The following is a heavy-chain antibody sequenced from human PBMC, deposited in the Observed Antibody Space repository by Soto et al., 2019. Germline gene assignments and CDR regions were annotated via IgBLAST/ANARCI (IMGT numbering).Heavy chain of an antibody. CDR2: IYYSGST. J-gene: IGHJ3*02. CDR1: GGSVSSGAYY. V-gene: IGHV4-31*03. D-gene: IGHD5-12*01. Sequence: QVQLQESDAGLVKASQTLSLTCTVSGGSVSSGAYYWTWIRQRPGKGLEWIGYIYYSGSTYYSPSLKSRLSISLDTSKKHFSLRLSSVIAADTAMYYCARARLRAVYAFDIWGQGTMVTVSS. CDR3: ARARLRAVYAFDI.